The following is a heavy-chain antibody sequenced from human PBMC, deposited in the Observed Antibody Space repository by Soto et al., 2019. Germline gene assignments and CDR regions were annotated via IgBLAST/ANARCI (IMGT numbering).Heavy chain of an antibody. Sequence: HPGGSLRLSCAASGFTFSAYWMTWVRQAPGKGLEWVANIKEDGSEKHYVDSVRGRFTTSRDNTKNSVYLEMNSLRVEDTAVYYCAIRYSDYWGLGTLVTVSS. J-gene: IGHJ4*02. D-gene: IGHD1-26*01. CDR1: GFTFSAYW. CDR2: IKEDGSEK. CDR3: AIRYSDY. V-gene: IGHV3-7*01.